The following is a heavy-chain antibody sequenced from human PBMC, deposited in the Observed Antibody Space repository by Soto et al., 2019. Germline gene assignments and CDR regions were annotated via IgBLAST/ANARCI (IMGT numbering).Heavy chain of an antibody. Sequence: GGSLRLSCAASGFTFSSYAMSWVRQAPGKGLEWDSAISGSGGSTYYADSVKGRFTISRDNSKNTLYLQMNSLRAEDTAVYYCAKDQYYDLWSGSWQARVLSFWGQGTTVTVSS. D-gene: IGHD3-3*01. CDR1: GFTFSSYA. V-gene: IGHV3-23*01. CDR3: AKDQYYDLWSGSWQARVLSF. CDR2: ISGSGGST. J-gene: IGHJ6*02.